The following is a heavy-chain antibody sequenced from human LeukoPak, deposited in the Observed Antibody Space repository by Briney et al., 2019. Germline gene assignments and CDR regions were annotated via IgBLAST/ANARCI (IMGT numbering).Heavy chain of an antibody. CDR2: IHHSGST. J-gene: IGHJ3*02. CDR1: GGSISSYY. V-gene: IGHV4-59*01. Sequence: SETLSLTCTVSGGSISSYYWSWIRQPPGKGLEWIGYIHHSGSTNHNPSLKSRVSISVDTSKNQFSLKLSSVTAADTAVYYCARDNGANSGAFDIWGHGTMVTVSS. D-gene: IGHD4-17*01. CDR3: ARDNGANSGAFDI.